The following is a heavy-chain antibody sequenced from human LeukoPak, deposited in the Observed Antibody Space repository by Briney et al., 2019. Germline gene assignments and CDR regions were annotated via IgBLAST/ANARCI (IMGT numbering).Heavy chain of an antibody. Sequence: GGSLRLSCAASGFTVSSNYMSWVCQAPGKGLEWVSVIYSGGSTYYADSVKGRFTISRDNSKNTLYLQMNSLRAEDTAVYYCARVAAPGFKDYYYGMDVWGQGTTVTVSS. D-gene: IGHD3-3*01. CDR3: ARVAAPGFKDYYYGMDV. J-gene: IGHJ6*02. V-gene: IGHV3-53*01. CDR2: IYSGGST. CDR1: GFTVSSNY.